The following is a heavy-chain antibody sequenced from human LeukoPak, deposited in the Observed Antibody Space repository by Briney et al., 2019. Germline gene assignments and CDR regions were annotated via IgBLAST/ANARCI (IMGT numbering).Heavy chain of an antibody. CDR3: ARGIYCSSTSCHYYYYYMDV. J-gene: IGHJ6*03. CDR2: IYTSGST. CDR1: GGSISSYY. Sequence: PSETLSLTCTVSGGSISSYYWSWIRQPAGKGLEWIGRIYTSGSTNYNPSLKSRVTMSVDTSKNQFSLKLSSVTAADTAVYYCARGIYCSSTSCHYYYYYMDVWGKGTTVTVSS. D-gene: IGHD2-2*01. V-gene: IGHV4-4*07.